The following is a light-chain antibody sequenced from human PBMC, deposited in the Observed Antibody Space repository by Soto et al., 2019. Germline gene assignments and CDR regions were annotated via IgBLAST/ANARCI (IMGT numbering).Light chain of an antibody. CDR3: QSYDRSLSGSV. CDR1: SSNIGAGYD. CDR2: ANS. Sequence: QPVLTQPPSVSGAPGQRVTISCTGSSSNIGAGYDVHWYQHLPGKAPKLLIYANSNRPSGVPDRFSGSKSGTSASLAITGLQAEDEADYYCQSYDRSLSGSVFGGGTKLTVL. V-gene: IGLV1-40*01. J-gene: IGLJ3*02.